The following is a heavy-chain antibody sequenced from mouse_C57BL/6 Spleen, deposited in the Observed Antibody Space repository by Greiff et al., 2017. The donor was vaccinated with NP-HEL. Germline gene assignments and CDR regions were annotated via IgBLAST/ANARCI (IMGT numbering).Heavy chain of an antibody. Sequence: VQLQQSGPELVKPGASVKISCKASGYAFSSSWINWVKQRPGKGLEWIGRIYPGDGDTNYNGKFKGKATLTADKSSSTAYMQLSSLTSEDSAVYFCARGHYGSSYRGYFDVWGTGTTVTVSS. CDR1: GYAFSSSW. CDR2: IYPGDGDT. V-gene: IGHV1-82*01. CDR3: ARGHYGSSYRGYFDV. D-gene: IGHD1-1*01. J-gene: IGHJ1*03.